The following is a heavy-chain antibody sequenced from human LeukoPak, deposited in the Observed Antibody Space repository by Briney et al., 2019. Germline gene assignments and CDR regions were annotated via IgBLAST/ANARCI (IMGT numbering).Heavy chain of an antibody. Sequence: GESLKISCKGSGYSFTSYWISWVRQAPGKGLEWVSAISGGGGGTYYADSVKGRFTISRDNSKNTLHLQMNSLRAEDTAVYYCAEDSGYNGNSPFDYWGQGTLVTVSS. J-gene: IGHJ4*02. CDR1: GYSFTSYW. D-gene: IGHD4-23*01. CDR3: AEDSGYNGNSPFDY. CDR2: ISGGGGGT. V-gene: IGHV3-23*01.